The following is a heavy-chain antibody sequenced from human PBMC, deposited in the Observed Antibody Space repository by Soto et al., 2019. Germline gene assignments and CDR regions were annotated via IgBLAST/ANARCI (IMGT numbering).Heavy chain of an antibody. CDR2: IRGSGGST. CDR3: ARGDPQQLPSYYYYDYGMDV. D-gene: IGHD6-13*01. J-gene: IGHJ6*02. Sequence: EVQLLESGGGLVQPGGSLRLSCAASGFTFSSYAMSWVRQAPGKGLEWVSGIRGSGGSTYYADSVKGRFTISRDNSKNALYLQLNSLRAEDTAVYYCARGDPQQLPSYYYYDYGMDVWGQGTTVTFSS. CDR1: GFTFSSYA. V-gene: IGHV3-23*01.